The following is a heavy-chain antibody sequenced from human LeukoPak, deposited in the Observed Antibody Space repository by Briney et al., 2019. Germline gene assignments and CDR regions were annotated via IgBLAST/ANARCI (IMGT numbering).Heavy chain of an antibody. Sequence: SVKVSCKASGYSFTSYGISWVRQAPGQGLEWMGRIIPILGVANYAQKFQGRVTITADKSTSTAYMELSSLRSEDTAVYYCARSEEMATIDYWGQGTLVTVSS. D-gene: IGHD5-24*01. J-gene: IGHJ4*02. V-gene: IGHV1-69*04. CDR3: ARSEEMATIDY. CDR1: GYSFTSYG. CDR2: IIPILGVA.